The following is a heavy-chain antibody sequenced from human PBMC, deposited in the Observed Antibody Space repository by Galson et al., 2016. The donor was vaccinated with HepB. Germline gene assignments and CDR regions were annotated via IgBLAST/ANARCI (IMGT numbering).Heavy chain of an antibody. D-gene: IGHD5-24*01. CDR2: IYSGGRT. Sequence: SLRLSCAASGFTVSNNYMSWVRQAPGKGLEGVSVIYSGGRTYYTDSVKGRFTISRDNSKSTMYLQMNGLRAEDTALYYCARDGYNYVPLDSWGQGALVIVSS. CDR1: GFTVSNNY. V-gene: IGHV3-53*01. J-gene: IGHJ4*02. CDR3: ARDGYNYVPLDS.